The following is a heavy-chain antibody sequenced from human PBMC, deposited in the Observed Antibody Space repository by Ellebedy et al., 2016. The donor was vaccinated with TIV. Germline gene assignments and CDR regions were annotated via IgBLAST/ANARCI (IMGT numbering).Heavy chain of an antibody. D-gene: IGHD3-22*01. J-gene: IGHJ4*02. V-gene: IGHV3-23*01. Sequence: GESLKISXAAPGFTFSSYAMSWVRQAPGKGLEWVSAISGSGGSTYYADSVKGRFTISRDNSKNTLYLQMNSLRAEDTAVYYCAKTMWDSYYDSSGYTGPDYWGQGTLVTVSS. CDR1: GFTFSSYA. CDR3: AKTMWDSYYDSSGYTGPDY. CDR2: ISGSGGST.